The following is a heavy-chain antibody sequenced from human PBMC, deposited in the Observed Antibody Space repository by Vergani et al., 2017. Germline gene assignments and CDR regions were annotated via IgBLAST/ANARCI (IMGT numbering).Heavy chain of an antibody. D-gene: IGHD2/OR15-2a*01. V-gene: IGHV1-69*12. CDR2: IIPPFGST. J-gene: IGHJ6*02. CDR3: ARDLGVIVRGGSESLDV. Sequence: QVQLVQSGAEVKKPGSSVKISCKASGGSFSSHAISWVRQAPGQGLEWMGGIIPPFGSTNHAQRFQDRIKITADESSTTAYMELSSLRSDDTAVDYCARDLGVIVRGGSESLDVWGQGTKVTVSS. CDR1: GGSFSSHA.